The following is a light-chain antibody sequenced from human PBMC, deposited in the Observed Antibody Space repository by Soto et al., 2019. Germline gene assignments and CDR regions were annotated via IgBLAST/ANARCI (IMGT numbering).Light chain of an antibody. CDR2: GAS. J-gene: IGKJ1*01. CDR1: QSVSSN. V-gene: IGKV3-15*01. Sequence: EIVMTQSPATLSVSPGERATLSCRASQSVSSNLAGYQQKPGQAPRLLIYGASTRATGIPARFSGSGSGTEFTLTISSLQSEDFPVYYCQQYNNWPWTFGQGTKVEI. CDR3: QQYNNWPWT.